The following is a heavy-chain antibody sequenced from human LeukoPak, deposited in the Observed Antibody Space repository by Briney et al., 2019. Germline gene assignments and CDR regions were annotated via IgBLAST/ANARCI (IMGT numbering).Heavy chain of an antibody. CDR2: INPGSGTT. CDR1: GYTFTNYY. V-gene: IGHV1-46*01. CDR3: ARDMVRGTPPDF. D-gene: IGHD3-10*01. Sequence: GASVKVSCKASGYTFTNYYMHWVRQAPGQGPEWMGVINPGSGTTTYAQKFQGRVTMTRDTSTSTMYMELNSLRSEDTAVYYCARDMVRGTPPDFWGQGTLVTVSS. J-gene: IGHJ4*02.